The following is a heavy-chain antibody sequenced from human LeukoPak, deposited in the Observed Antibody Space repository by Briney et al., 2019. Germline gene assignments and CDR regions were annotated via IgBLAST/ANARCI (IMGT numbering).Heavy chain of an antibody. J-gene: IGHJ3*02. CDR3: AREYSSYSAHAFDI. CDR1: GYTFTGYY. D-gene: IGHD6-6*01. Sequence: GASVKVSCKASGYTFTGYYMHWVRQAPGQGLEWMGWINPNSGGTNYAQKFQGRVTMTGDTSISTAYMELSRLRSDDTAVYYCAREYSSYSAHAFDIWGQGTMVTVSS. CDR2: INPNSGGT. V-gene: IGHV1-2*02.